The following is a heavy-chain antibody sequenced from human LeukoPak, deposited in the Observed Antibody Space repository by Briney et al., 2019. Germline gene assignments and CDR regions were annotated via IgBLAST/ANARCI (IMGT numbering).Heavy chain of an antibody. J-gene: IGHJ4*02. V-gene: IGHV4-4*07. CDR3: ARGIYYFDY. CDR1: GGSISSYY. CDR2: IYSSGST. Sequence: SETLSLICTVSGGSISSYYWSWIRQPAGKGLQWIGRIYSSGSTNYNPSLKSRVTMSVDTSKNQFSLKLSSVTAADTAVYYCARGIYYFDYLGRRTLVTVSS.